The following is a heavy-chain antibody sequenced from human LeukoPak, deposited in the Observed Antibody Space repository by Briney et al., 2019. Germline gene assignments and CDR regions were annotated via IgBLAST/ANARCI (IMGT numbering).Heavy chain of an antibody. J-gene: IGHJ4*02. CDR1: GGSFSGYY. CDR3: ARDGGSGEFDS. D-gene: IGHD3-16*01. CDR2: INHSGST. Sequence: SETLSLTCAVYGGSFSGYYWSWIRQPPGKGLEWIGEINHSGSTNYNPSLKSRVTISVDTSKNQFSLKLSSVTAADTAVYYCARDGGSGEFDSWGQGALVTVSS. V-gene: IGHV4-34*01.